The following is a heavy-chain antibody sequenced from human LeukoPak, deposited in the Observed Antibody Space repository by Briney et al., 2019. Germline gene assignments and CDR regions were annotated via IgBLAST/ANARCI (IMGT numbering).Heavy chain of an antibody. CDR3: AREGPNSSSWYRYSRCDP. CDR1: GYTFTGYY. Sequence: ASVKVSCKASGYTFTGYYMHWVRQAPGQWLEWMGWINPNSGGTNYAQKFQGRVTMTRDTSISTAYMELSRLRSDDTAVYYCAREGPNSSSWYRYSRCDPWGQGTLVTVSS. V-gene: IGHV1-2*02. D-gene: IGHD6-13*01. CDR2: INPNSGGT. J-gene: IGHJ5*02.